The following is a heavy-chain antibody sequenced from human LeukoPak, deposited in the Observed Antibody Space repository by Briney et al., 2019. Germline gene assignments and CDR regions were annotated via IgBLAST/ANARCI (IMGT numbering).Heavy chain of an antibody. D-gene: IGHD5-24*01. J-gene: IGHJ1*01. Sequence: PGGSLRLSCTSSGSILSGFAMSWVRQPPGKGLEWVSSISSPGGNTYYADSVKGRFTISRDNSNNLVYLQMNSLRAEDTAVYYCAKTRNGYTTEYLQHWGQGTLVTVSS. CDR2: ISSPGGNT. CDR1: GSILSGFA. CDR3: AKTRNGYTTEYLQH. V-gene: IGHV3-23*01.